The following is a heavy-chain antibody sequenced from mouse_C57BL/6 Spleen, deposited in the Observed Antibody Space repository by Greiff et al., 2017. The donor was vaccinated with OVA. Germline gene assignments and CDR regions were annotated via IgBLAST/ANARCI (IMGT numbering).Heavy chain of an antibody. D-gene: IGHD2-1*01. V-gene: IGHV5-15*01. CDR2: ISNLAYSI. CDR1: GFTFSDYG. CDR3: ARQGDGNYDYYAMDY. Sequence: EVKVVESGGGLVQPGGSLKLSCAASGFTFSDYGMAWVRQAPRKGPEWVAFISNLAYSIYYADTVTGRFTISRENAKNTLYLEMSSLRSEDTAMYYCARQGDGNYDYYAMDYWGQGTSVTVSS. J-gene: IGHJ4*01.